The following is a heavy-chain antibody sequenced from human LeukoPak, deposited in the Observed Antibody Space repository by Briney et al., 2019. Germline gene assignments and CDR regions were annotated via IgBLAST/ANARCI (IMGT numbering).Heavy chain of an antibody. J-gene: IGHJ6*02. Sequence: GGSLRLSCAASGFTFDDYAMHWVRQAPGKGLEWVSGISWNSSSIGYADSVKGRFTISRDNAKNSLYLQMNRLRAEDTALYYCERGIVVVTAAGAHYGMDVWGQGTTVTVSS. D-gene: IGHD2-2*01. CDR1: GFTFDDYA. V-gene: IGHV3-9*01. CDR3: ERGIVVVTAAGAHYGMDV. CDR2: ISWNSSSI.